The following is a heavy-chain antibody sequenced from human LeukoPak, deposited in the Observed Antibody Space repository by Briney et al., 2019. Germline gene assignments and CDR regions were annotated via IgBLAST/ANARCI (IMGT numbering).Heavy chain of an antibody. CDR1: GFTFSSYA. J-gene: IGHJ4*02. CDR3: AKSKGATTVTRSDY. CDR2: ISGSGGST. Sequence: PGGSLRLSCAASGFTFSSYAMSWVRQAPGKGLEWVSAISGSGGSTYYADSVKGRFTISRDNSKNTLYLQMNSLRAEDTAVYYCAKSKGATTVTRSDYWGQGTLVTVSS. D-gene: IGHD4-17*01. V-gene: IGHV3-23*01.